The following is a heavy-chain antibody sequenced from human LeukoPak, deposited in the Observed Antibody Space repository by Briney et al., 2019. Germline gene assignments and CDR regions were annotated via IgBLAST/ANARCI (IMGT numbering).Heavy chain of an antibody. V-gene: IGHV1-2*06. CDR3: ASHLWFGELSGGVQKYIDY. J-gene: IGHJ4*02. CDR1: GYTFTGYY. CDR2: INPNSGGT. D-gene: IGHD3-10*01. Sequence: ASVKVSCKASGYTFTGYYMHWVRQAPGQGLEWMGRINPNSGGTNYAQKFQGRVTMTRDTSISTAYMELSRLRSDGTAVYYCASHLWFGELSGGVQKYIDYWGQGTLVAVSS.